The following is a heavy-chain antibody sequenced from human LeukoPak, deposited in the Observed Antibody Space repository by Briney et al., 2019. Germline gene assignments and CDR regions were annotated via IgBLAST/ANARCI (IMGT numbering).Heavy chain of an antibody. V-gene: IGHV4-59*01. J-gene: IGHJ2*01. Sequence: SETLSLTCTVSGASISNYYWSWIRQPPGKGLECIGYVSYSGSTNYNPSLKSRVTMSVDTSKNQFSLKLSSVTAADTAVYYCARGYGGLNWYFDLWGRGTLVTVSS. D-gene: IGHD4-23*01. CDR2: VSYSGST. CDR3: ARGYGGLNWYFDL. CDR1: GASISNYY.